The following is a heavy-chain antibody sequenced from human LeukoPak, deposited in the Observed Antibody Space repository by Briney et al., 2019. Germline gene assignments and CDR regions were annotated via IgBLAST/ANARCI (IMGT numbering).Heavy chain of an antibody. CDR1: GYTFTSYA. V-gene: IGHV1-3*01. J-gene: IGHJ6*03. CDR3: ARGDLLSLLPHYYYYMDV. D-gene: IGHD2-15*01. Sequence: GASVKVSCKASGYTFTSYAMHWVRQAPGQRLEWMGWINAGNGNTKYSQKFQGRVTITADKSTSTAYMELSSLRSEDTAVYYCARGDLLSLLPHYYYYMDVWGKGTTVTVSS. CDR2: INAGNGNT.